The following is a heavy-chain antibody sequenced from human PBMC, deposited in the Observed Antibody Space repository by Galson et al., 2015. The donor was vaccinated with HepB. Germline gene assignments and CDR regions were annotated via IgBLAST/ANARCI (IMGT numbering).Heavy chain of an antibody. CDR1: GFNFSNYG. J-gene: IGHJ4*02. Sequence: SLRLSCAASGFNFSNYGVHWVRQAPGRGLEWVALIWYDGTNKYYADSVQGRFTISRDNSRNTLYLQMNSLRAEDTAVYYCARDRGRGEHAVYDYWGQGTLVSVSS. CDR2: IWYDGTNK. CDR3: ARDRGRGEHAVYDY. D-gene: IGHD2-21*01. V-gene: IGHV3-33*01.